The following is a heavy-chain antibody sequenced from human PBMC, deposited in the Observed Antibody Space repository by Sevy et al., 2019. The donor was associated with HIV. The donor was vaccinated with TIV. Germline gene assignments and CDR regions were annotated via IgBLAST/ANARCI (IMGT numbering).Heavy chain of an antibody. CDR1: GFTFSSYA. D-gene: IGHD4-17*01. J-gene: IGHJ6*02. CDR2: ISGSGGST. Sequence: GGSLRLSCAASGFTFSSYAMSWVRQAPGKGLEWVSAISGSGGSTYYADSVKGRFTISIDKSKNTLYLQMNSLRAEDTAVYYCAKDLRSGNDYGDYGHYGMDVWGQGTTVTVSS. V-gene: IGHV3-23*01. CDR3: AKDLRSGNDYGDYGHYGMDV.